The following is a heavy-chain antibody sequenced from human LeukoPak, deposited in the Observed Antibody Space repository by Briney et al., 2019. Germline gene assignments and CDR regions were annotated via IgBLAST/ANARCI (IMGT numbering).Heavy chain of an antibody. J-gene: IGHJ4*02. CDR2: IRADGNDE. Sequence: GGSLRLSCAASGFTFSSYWMSWVRQAPGEGLGWVANIRADGNDENYVDSVRGRFTISRDNAKNSLYLQMNSLRAEDTAVYYCARDSGWYRGDYWGQGTLVTVSS. CDR3: ARDSGWYRGDY. D-gene: IGHD6-19*01. CDR1: GFTFSSYW. V-gene: IGHV3-7*01.